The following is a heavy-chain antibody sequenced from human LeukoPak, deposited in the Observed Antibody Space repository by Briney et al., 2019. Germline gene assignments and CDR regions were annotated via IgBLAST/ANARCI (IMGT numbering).Heavy chain of an antibody. CDR1: GYTFTSYA. D-gene: IGHD6-25*01. J-gene: IGHJ5*02. CDR3: ARDLAALGHTHPLFHWFDP. V-gene: IGHV7-4-1*02. Sequence: ASVKVSCKASGYTFTSYAMNWVRQAPGQGLEWMGWINTNTGNPTYAQGFTGRFVFSLDTSVSTAYLQISSLKAEDTAVYYCARDLAALGHTHPLFHWFDPWGQGTLVTVSS. CDR2: INTNTGNP.